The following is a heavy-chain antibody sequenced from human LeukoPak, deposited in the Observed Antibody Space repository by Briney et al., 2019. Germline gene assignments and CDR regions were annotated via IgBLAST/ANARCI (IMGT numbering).Heavy chain of an antibody. Sequence: SETLSLTCAVYGGSFSGYYWSWIRQPPGKGLEWIGEINHSGSTNYNPSLKSRVTISVDTSKNQFSLKLSSVTAADTALYYCARLFSGEGATHYYYYYMDVWGKGTTVTISS. CDR3: ARLFSGEGATHYYYYYMDV. J-gene: IGHJ6*03. CDR1: GGSFSGYY. D-gene: IGHD1-26*01. V-gene: IGHV4-34*01. CDR2: INHSGST.